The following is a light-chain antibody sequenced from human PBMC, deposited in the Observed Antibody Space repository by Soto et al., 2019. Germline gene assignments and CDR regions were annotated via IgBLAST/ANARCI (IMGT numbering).Light chain of an antibody. CDR3: LQHNTYPWT. J-gene: IGKJ1*01. Sequence: DIQMTQSPSSLSASVGDRVTITCRASQGIRNDLDWYQQKPGKAPKRLIYAASSLQSGVPSRFSGSGSGTEFTLTISSLQPEDFATYDCLQHNTYPWTFGQGTKVEIK. CDR1: QGIRND. V-gene: IGKV1-17*01. CDR2: AAS.